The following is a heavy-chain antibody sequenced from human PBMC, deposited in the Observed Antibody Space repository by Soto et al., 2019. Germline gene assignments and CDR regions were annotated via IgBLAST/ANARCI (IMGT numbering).Heavy chain of an antibody. Sequence: SETLSLTCAVSSGSISSSNWWSWVRQPPGKGLEWIGEIYHSGSTNYNPSLKSRVTISVDKSKNQFSLKLSSVTAADTAVYYCARSPDIVVVPAATTARGPIGDVAFDIWGQGTMVTVSS. CDR2: IYHSGST. D-gene: IGHD2-2*01. CDR3: ARSPDIVVVPAATTARGPIGDVAFDI. J-gene: IGHJ3*02. CDR1: SGSISSSNW. V-gene: IGHV4-4*02.